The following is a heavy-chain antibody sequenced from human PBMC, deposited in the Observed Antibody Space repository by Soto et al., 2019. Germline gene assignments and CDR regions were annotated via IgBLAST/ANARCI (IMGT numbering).Heavy chain of an antibody. CDR1: GYSFTSHG. Sequence: QVQLVQSGAEVKKPGASVKVSCKASGYSFTSHGISWVRQAPGQGLEWMAWISASNGDTNYAQKFQGRVTVTTDTSTSTVYMELRSLRAEDTSVYYFARMVRGSNIDYYHYMDVWGKGTTVTVSS. CDR3: ARMVRGSNIDYYHYMDV. CDR2: ISASNGDT. D-gene: IGHD3-10*01. V-gene: IGHV1-18*01. J-gene: IGHJ6*03.